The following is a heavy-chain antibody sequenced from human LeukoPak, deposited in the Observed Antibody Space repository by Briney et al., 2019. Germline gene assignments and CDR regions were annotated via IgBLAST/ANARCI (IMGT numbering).Heavy chain of an antibody. CDR3: AREHDSSGYYDRFQH. CDR2: INPNSGGT. Sequence: GASVKVSCKASGYTFTGYYMHWVRQAPGQGLEWMGWINPNSGGTNYAQKFQGRVTMTRDTFISTAYMELSRLRSDDTAVYYCAREHDSSGYYDRFQHWGQGTLVTVSS. V-gene: IGHV1-2*02. J-gene: IGHJ1*01. CDR1: GYTFTGYY. D-gene: IGHD3-22*01.